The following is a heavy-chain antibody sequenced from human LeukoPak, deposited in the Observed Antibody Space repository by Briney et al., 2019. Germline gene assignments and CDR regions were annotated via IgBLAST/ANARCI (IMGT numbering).Heavy chain of an antibody. V-gene: IGHV3-23*01. J-gene: IGHJ5*02. CDR2: ISGSGGNT. CDR1: GFTFSSYA. D-gene: IGHD6-13*01. Sequence: GGSLRLSCAASGFTFSSYAMSWVRQAPGKGLEWISTISGSGGNTYYTNSVKGRFTISRDNSKNTLYLQMNSLKAEDTAVYSCARDPNYGSTWYVNWFDPWGQGTLVTVSS. CDR3: ARDPNYGSTWYVNWFDP.